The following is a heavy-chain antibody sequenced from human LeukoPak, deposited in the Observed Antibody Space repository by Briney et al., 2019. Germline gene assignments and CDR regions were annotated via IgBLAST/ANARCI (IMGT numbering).Heavy chain of an antibody. J-gene: IGHJ6*03. CDR2: INPNSGGT. Sequence: ASVKVSCKASGYTFTSYYMHWVRQAPGQGLEWMGWINPNSGGTNYAQKFQGRVTMTRDTSISTAYMELSRLRSDDTAVYYCARDSLYYYGSGSYYYYYYMDVWGKGTTVTISS. CDR1: GYTFTSYY. V-gene: IGHV1-2*02. D-gene: IGHD3-10*01. CDR3: ARDSLYYYGSGSYYYYYYMDV.